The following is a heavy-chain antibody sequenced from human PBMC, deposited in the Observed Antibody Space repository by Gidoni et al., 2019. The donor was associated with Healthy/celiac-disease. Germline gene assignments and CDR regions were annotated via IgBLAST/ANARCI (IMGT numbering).Heavy chain of an antibody. D-gene: IGHD6-19*01. Sequence: HVQLQESGPGLVKPSGTLSLPCAVSGGSFSSSNWWGWVRQPPGKGLEWIGEIYHSGSTNSNPSLKSRVTISVDNNKNQFSLKLSSVTAADTAVYYCARDPSGDTSDGSAWGQGTLVTVSS. CDR1: GGSFSSSNW. V-gene: IGHV4-4*02. CDR3: ARDPSGDTSDGSA. J-gene: IGHJ4*02. CDR2: IYHSGST.